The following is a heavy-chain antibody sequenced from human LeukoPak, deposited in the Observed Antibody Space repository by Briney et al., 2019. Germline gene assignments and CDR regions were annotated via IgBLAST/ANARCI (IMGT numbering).Heavy chain of an antibody. CDR3: ARATLGYCSSTSCYTPLGY. J-gene: IGHJ4*02. Sequence: GASVKVSCKASGGILSTYAISWVRQAPGQGLEWMGGIIPIFGTANYAQKFQGRVTITADESTSTAYMELSSLRSEDTAVYYCARATLGYCSSTSCYTPLGYWGQGTLVTVSS. D-gene: IGHD2-2*02. CDR1: GGILSTYA. V-gene: IGHV1-69*13. CDR2: IIPIFGTA.